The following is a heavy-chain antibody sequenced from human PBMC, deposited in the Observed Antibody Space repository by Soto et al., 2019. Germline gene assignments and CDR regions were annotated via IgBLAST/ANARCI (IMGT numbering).Heavy chain of an antibody. J-gene: IGHJ6*02. CDR2: VFYTGRA. D-gene: IGHD4-4*01. V-gene: IGHV4-59*01. Sequence: SETLSLTCNVSGGSIYTYYWNWIRQPPGKGLEWIGYVFYTGRANYNASLKSRVSISLDTSNYQFSLKLSSVTAADTAVYYCARDGDGRMTTNPYYYNGMDVWGPGTTVTVSS. CDR3: ARDGDGRMTTNPYYYNGMDV. CDR1: GGSIYTYY.